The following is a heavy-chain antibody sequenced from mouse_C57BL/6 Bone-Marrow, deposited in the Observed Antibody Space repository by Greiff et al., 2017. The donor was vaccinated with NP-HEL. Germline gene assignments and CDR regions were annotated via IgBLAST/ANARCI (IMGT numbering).Heavy chain of an antibody. CDR3: ARSTMVTTKVTDY. CDR1: EYEFPSHD. Sequence: EVQGVESGGGLVQPGESLKLSCESNEYEFPSHDMSWVRKTPEKRLELVAAINSDGGSTYYPDTMERRFIISRDNTKKTLYRQMSSLRAEDTALYYWARSTMVTTKVTDYWGQGTTLTVSS. CDR2: INSDGGST. D-gene: IGHD2-2*01. V-gene: IGHV5-2*01. J-gene: IGHJ2*01.